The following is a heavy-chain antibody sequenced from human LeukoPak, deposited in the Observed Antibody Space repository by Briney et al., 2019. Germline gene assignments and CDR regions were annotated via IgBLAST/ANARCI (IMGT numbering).Heavy chain of an antibody. CDR2: ISYDGITT. CDR1: GFSFSTFA. V-gene: IGHV3-30-3*01. CDR3: ASSSRGPAAFYFDY. J-gene: IGHJ4*02. D-gene: IGHD1-14*01. Sequence: GGSLRLFCAASGFSFSTFAMFWVRQAPGKGLECVALISYDGITTYYADSVKGRFTISTDTSKNTLFLQMNSLISEDTAVYYCASSSRGPAAFYFDYWGQGTLVTVSS.